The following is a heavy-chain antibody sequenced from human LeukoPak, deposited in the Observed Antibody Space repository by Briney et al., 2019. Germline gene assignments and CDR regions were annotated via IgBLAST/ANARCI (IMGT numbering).Heavy chain of an antibody. CDR1: GFTFSGSA. CDR2: IRSKANSYAT. J-gene: IGHJ2*01. Sequence: PGGSLRLSCAASGFTFSGSAMHWVRQASGKGLEWVGRIRSKANSYATAYAASVKGRFTVSRDDSKSTAYLQMNSLKTEDTAVYYCSSSLWFGELLKAFDLWGRGTLVTVSS. CDR3: SSSLWFGELLKAFDL. V-gene: IGHV3-73*01. D-gene: IGHD3-10*01.